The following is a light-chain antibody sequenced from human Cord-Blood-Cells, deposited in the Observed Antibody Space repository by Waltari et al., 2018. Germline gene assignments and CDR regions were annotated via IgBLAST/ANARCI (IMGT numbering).Light chain of an antibody. V-gene: IGKV1-8*01. CDR3: QQYYSYPYS. J-gene: IGKJ2*03. CDR1: QGISSY. Sequence: AIRMTQSPSSFSASTGDRVTITCRAGQGISSYLAWYQQKPGKAPKLLLYAASTLQSVVPSRFSGSGSGTDSTLTISCLQSEDFATYYCQQYYSYPYSFGQGTKLEIK. CDR2: AAS.